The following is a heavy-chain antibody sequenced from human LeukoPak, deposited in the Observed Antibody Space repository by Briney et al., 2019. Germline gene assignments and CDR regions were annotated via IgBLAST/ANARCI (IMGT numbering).Heavy chain of an antibody. V-gene: IGHV3-74*01. CDR3: ARRSASSANGGFDY. J-gene: IGHJ4*02. D-gene: IGHD4-23*01. CDR1: GFTFSSHW. Sequence: GGSLLLSCAASGFTFSSHWMHWVRRAPGMGLAWVSRINIDGRGTTYAASVKGRFTISRDNAKNTLYLQMNSLRVEDTAVYYCARRSASSANGGFDYWGQGTLVTVSS. CDR2: INIDGRGT.